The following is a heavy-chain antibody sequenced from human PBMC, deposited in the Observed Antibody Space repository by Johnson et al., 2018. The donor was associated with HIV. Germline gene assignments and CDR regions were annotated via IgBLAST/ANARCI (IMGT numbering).Heavy chain of an antibody. CDR2: IWYDGSSK. J-gene: IGHJ3*02. D-gene: IGHD2-21*01. V-gene: IGHV3-33*06. CDR3: AKRLCGGDCYLDAFDI. Sequence: QVQLVESGGGVVQPGRSLRLSCAASGFTFSSYGMHWVRQAPGKGLEWVAVIWYDGSSKYYADSVKGRFTISRDNSKNTLYLHMNTLRDEDTAVYYCAKRLCGGDCYLDAFDIWGQGTMVTVSS. CDR1: GFTFSSYG.